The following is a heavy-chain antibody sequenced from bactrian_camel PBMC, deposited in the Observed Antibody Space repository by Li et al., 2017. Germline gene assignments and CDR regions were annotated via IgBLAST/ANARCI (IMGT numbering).Heavy chain of an antibody. D-gene: IGHD2*01. J-gene: IGHJ4*01. CDR2: IDSSENAGST. CDR3: AADLARHCGSFTGFFRRGY. Sequence: HVQLVESGGGSVQAGGSLRLSCAVSGFRIRNYCMAWYRQVPGQQRVGVAAIDSSENAGSTAYVDAVEGRVTISKDSGKNTLYQQMNNLKPEDTAMYYCAADLARHCGSFTGFFRRGYWGQGTQVTVS. V-gene: IGHV3S53*01. CDR1: GFRIRNYC.